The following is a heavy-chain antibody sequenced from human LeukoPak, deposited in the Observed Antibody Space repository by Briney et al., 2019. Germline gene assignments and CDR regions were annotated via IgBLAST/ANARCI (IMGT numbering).Heavy chain of an antibody. CDR3: ARSSAGYYYYYGMDV. CDR1: GFTVSSSF. Sequence: GGSLRLSCSASGFTVSSSFMSWVRQAPGKGLEWVSVIYSGDSTYYADSVKGRFTISRDNSKNTLYLQMNSLRAEDTAVYYCARSSAGYYYYYGMDVWGQGTTVTVSS. V-gene: IGHV3-66*02. CDR2: IYSGDST. J-gene: IGHJ6*02. D-gene: IGHD6-13*01.